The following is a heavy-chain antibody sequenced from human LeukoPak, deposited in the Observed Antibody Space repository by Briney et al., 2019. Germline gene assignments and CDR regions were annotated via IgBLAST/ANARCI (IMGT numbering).Heavy chain of an antibody. CDR3: TTWGGLNLAARPGWGHYYYYYMDV. Sequence: GGSLRLSCAATGFTFSNAWMSWVRQAPGKGLEWVGRIKSKTDGGTTDYAAPVKGRFTISRDDSKNTLYLQMNSLKTEDTAVYYCTTWGGLNLAARPGWGHYYYYYMDVWCKGTTVTVS. D-gene: IGHD6-6*01. CDR2: IKSKTDGGTT. CDR1: GFTFSNAW. V-gene: IGHV3-15*01. J-gene: IGHJ6*03.